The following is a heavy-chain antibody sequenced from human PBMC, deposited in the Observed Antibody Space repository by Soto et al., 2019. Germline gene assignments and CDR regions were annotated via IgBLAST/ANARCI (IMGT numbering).Heavy chain of an antibody. D-gene: IGHD3-3*01. Sequence: QVQLVQSGSELKKPGASVKVSCKASGYTFTSYAMNWVRQAPGQGLEWMGWINTNTGNPTYAQGFTGRFVLSLATSVNTAFLQICSLKAEDTAVYYCARGNSDFWSGYYMRGRFDPWGQGTLVTVSS. V-gene: IGHV7-4-1*01. CDR3: ARGNSDFWSGYYMRGRFDP. CDR1: GYTFTSYA. J-gene: IGHJ5*02. CDR2: INTNTGNP.